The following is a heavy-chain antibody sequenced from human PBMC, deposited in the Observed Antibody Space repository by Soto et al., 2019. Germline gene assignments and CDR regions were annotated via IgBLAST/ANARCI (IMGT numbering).Heavy chain of an antibody. CDR1: GYTFPGYY. CDR2: INPNSGGT. J-gene: IGHJ6*02. V-gene: IGHV1-2*04. Sequence: ASVKVSCKASGYTFPGYYMHWVRQAPGQGLEWMGWINPNSGGTNYAQKFQGWVTMARDTSISTAYMELSRLRSDDTAVYYCASSPRYYYGMDVWGQGTTVTVSS. CDR3: ASSPRYYYGMDV.